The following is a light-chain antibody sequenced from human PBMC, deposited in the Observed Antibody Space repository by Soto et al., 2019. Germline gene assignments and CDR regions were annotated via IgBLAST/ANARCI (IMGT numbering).Light chain of an antibody. Sequence: QSVLTQPPSASGTPGQRVTISCSGSSSNIGSNTVNWYQQLPGTAPKLLIYSNNQRPSGVPDRFSGSKSGTSASLAISGLQSEDEAEYYCAAWDDSLNGPYVVFGGGTKVTVL. J-gene: IGLJ2*01. CDR1: SSNIGSNT. CDR2: SNN. V-gene: IGLV1-44*01. CDR3: AAWDDSLNGPYVV.